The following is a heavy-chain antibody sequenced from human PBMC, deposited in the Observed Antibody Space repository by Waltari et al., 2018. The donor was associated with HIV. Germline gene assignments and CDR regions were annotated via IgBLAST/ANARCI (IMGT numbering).Heavy chain of an antibody. V-gene: IGHV3-30*18. J-gene: IGHJ5*02. D-gene: IGHD2-21*02. Sequence: QVQLVESVGGVVQPGRSPSLSCAASRISFRTYVMPWVRQAPGKGLEWVAVISYDGSKNYYADSVKGRFTISRDNSRNTLYLQMNSLRAEDTAVYYCAKDYFVVVTAAGPFDPWGQGTLVTVSS. CDR3: AKDYFVVVTAAGPFDP. CDR2: ISYDGSKN. CDR1: RISFRTYV.